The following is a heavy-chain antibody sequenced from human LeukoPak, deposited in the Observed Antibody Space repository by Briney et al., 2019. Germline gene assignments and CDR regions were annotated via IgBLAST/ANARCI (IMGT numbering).Heavy chain of an antibody. J-gene: IGHJ6*02. CDR2: ISWNSGSI. CDR3: AKDEGYDSSGPSLGMDV. Sequence: GGSLRLSCAASGFTFDDYAMLWVRQAPGKGLEWVSGISWNSGSIGYADSVKGRFTISRDNAKNSLYLQMNSLRAEDTALYYCAKDEGYDSSGPSLGMDVWGQGTTVTVSS. V-gene: IGHV3-9*01. CDR1: GFTFDDYA. D-gene: IGHD3-22*01.